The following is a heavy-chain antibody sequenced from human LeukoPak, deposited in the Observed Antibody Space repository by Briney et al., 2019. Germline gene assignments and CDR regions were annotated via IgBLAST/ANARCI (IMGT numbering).Heavy chain of an antibody. J-gene: IGHJ6*03. V-gene: IGHV3-30*02. CDR2: IGHDATKI. CDR3: AEGIFNPYYYMDV. Sequence: GGSLRLSCAASGFTFSTYGMHWVRQAPGKGLEWVAFIGHDATKIYYADSVKGRFTISRENSKNTLYLQMNSLRAEDTAVYYCAEGIFNPYYYMDVWGKGTTVTVSS. CDR1: GFTFSTYG. D-gene: IGHD2-21*01.